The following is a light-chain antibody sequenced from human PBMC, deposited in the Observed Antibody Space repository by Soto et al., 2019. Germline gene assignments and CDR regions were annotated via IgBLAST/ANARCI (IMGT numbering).Light chain of an antibody. V-gene: IGLV2-14*01. Sequence: QSALTQPASVSGSPGQSITISCTGTSSDVGGYNYVSWYQQHPGKAPKLMIYEVSNRPSGVSNRFSGSKSGNTASLTISGLQAEDEADYYCSSYTCSSPVVFGGGTKVTVL. CDR2: EVS. CDR1: SSDVGGYNY. J-gene: IGLJ2*01. CDR3: SSYTCSSPVV.